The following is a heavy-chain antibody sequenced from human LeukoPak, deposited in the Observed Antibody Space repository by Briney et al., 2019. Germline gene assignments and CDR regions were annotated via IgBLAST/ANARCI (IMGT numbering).Heavy chain of an antibody. CDR3: ARESLGSNDAFDI. CDR2: ISSSSYI. J-gene: IGHJ3*02. Sequence: GGSLRLSCAASGFTFSSYSMDWVRQAPGKGLEWVSSISSSSYIYYADSVKGRFTISRDNAKNSLYLQMNSLRAEDTAVYYCARESLGSNDAFDIWGQGTMVTVSS. CDR1: GFTFSSYS. V-gene: IGHV3-21*01. D-gene: IGHD3-10*01.